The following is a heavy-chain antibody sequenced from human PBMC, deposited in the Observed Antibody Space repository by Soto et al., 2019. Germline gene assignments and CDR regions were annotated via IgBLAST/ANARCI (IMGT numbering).Heavy chain of an antibody. J-gene: IGHJ4*02. CDR2: ISAYNGNT. Sequence: QVQLVQSGAEVKKPGASVKVSCKASGYTFTSYGISWVRQAPGQGLEWMGWISAYNGNTNYAQKLQGRVTMTTDTPTSTAYMELRSLRSDDTAVYYGARDNHIVVVTATSFDCWGQGTLVTVSS. V-gene: IGHV1-18*01. CDR1: GYTFTSYG. D-gene: IGHD2-21*02. CDR3: ARDNHIVVVTATSFDC.